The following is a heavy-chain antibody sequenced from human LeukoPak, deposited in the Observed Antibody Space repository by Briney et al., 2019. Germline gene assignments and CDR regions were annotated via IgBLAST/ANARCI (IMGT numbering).Heavy chain of an antibody. Sequence: SETLSLTCTVSGGSISSYYRSWIRQPPGKGLEWIGYIYYSGSTNYNPSLKSRVTISVDTSKNQFSLKLSSVTAADTAVYYCAREAGYCSSTSCSYGMDVWGQGTTVTVSS. V-gene: IGHV4-59*01. CDR2: IYYSGST. CDR3: AREAGYCSSTSCSYGMDV. D-gene: IGHD2-2*01. J-gene: IGHJ6*02. CDR1: GGSISSYY.